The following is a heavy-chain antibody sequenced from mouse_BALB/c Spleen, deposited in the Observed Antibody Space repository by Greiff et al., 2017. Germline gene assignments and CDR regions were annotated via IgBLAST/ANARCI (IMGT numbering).Heavy chain of an antibody. V-gene: IGHV3-6*02. CDR2: ISYDGSN. CDR1: GYSITSGYY. J-gene: IGHJ1*01. CDR3: AREEGRGYFDV. D-gene: IGHD3-3*01. Sequence: EVKLMESGPGLVKPSQSLSLTCSVTGYSITSGYYWNWIRQFPGNKLEWMGYISYDGSNNYNPSLKNRISITRDTSKNQFFLKLNSVTTEDTATYYCAREEGRGYFDVWGAGTTVTVSS.